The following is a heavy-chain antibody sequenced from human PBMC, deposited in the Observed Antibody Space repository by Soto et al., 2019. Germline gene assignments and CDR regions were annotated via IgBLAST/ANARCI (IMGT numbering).Heavy chain of an antibody. Sequence: EVQLVESGGGLVQPGGSLRVSCAASGFTFSSYWMHCVRQVPGKGLVWVSRISGDGSSTSYADAVRGRFTISRDNAKNTLYLQMNSLRAEDTALYYCARPRYDGSGTPFDHWGQGALVTVSA. J-gene: IGHJ4*02. CDR3: ARPRYDGSGTPFDH. V-gene: IGHV3-74*01. D-gene: IGHD3-22*01. CDR2: ISGDGSST. CDR1: GFTFSSYW.